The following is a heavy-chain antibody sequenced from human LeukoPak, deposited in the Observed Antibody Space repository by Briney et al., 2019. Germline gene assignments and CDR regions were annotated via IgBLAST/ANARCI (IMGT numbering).Heavy chain of an antibody. CDR2: IYRRGSD. CDR3: AREGPGATPFDY. Sequence: SETLSLTCGVSGVSISSHYWNWLRQPAGKGLEWIGRIYRRGSDDYNPSLKSRVIMSADTSKNQCSLKVTSVTAAGTAVYYCAREGPGATPFDYWGQGTLVTVSS. V-gene: IGHV4-4*07. CDR1: GVSISSHY. J-gene: IGHJ4*02. D-gene: IGHD2-2*01.